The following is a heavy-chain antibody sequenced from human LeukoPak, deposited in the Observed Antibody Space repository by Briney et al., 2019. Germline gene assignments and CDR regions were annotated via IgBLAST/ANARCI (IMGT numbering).Heavy chain of an antibody. CDR2: INPNSGGT. D-gene: IGHD4-17*01. Sequence: GASVKVSCKASGYTFTGYYMHWVRQAPEQGLEWMGWINPNSGGTNYAQKFQGRVTMTRDTSISTAYMELSRLRSDDTAVYYCARTTVTTDAVDFDPWGQGTLVTVSS. V-gene: IGHV1-2*02. J-gene: IGHJ5*02. CDR3: ARTTVTTDAVDFDP. CDR1: GYTFTGYY.